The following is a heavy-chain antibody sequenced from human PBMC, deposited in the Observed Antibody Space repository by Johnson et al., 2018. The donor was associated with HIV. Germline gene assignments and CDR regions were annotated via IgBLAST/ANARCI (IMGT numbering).Heavy chain of an antibody. CDR2: IRYDGSNK. D-gene: IGHD1-26*01. V-gene: IGHV3-30*02. J-gene: IGHJ3*02. CDR1: GFTFSSYG. CDR3: AREWDPRTPDAFDI. Sequence: QVQLVESGGGVVQPGGSLRLSCAASGFTFSSYGMHWVRQAPGKGLAWVAFIRYDGSNKYYADSVKGRFTISRDNSKNTLYLQMNSLRAEDTAVYYCAREWDPRTPDAFDIWGQGTMLTVSS.